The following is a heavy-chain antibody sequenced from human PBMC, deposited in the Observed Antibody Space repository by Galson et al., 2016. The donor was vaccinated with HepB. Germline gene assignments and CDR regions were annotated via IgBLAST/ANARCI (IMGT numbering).Heavy chain of an antibody. J-gene: IGHJ3*02. CDR3: ARLSHYGDPGGNALDI. D-gene: IGHD4-17*01. Sequence: QSGAEVKKPGESLKISCQGSAYSFDTYWIAWVRQMPGEGLEWMGIIYPGDSETKYSPSLQGHVTISADVSTKTAFLQWSSLKASDNAMYYCARLSHYGDPGGNALDILGQGTMVTVSS. V-gene: IGHV5-51*01. CDR1: AYSFDTYW. CDR2: IYPGDSET.